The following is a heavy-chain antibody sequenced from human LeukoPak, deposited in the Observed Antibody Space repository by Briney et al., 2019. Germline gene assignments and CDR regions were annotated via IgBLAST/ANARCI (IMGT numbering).Heavy chain of an antibody. CDR1: GGSISSYY. CDR2: IQYSGST. Sequence: PSETLSLTCTVSGGSISSYYWTWLRQPPGKGLEWIGYIQYSGSTTYNPYNPSLKSRVTISADTSKNQFSLKLSSVTAADTAVYYCARGADYARMDYWGQGALVTVSS. J-gene: IGHJ4*02. V-gene: IGHV4-59*01. D-gene: IGHD4-17*01. CDR3: ARGADYARMDY.